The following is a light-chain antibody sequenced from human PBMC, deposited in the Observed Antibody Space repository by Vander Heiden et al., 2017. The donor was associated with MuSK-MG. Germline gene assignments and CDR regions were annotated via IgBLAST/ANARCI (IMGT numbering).Light chain of an antibody. V-gene: IGLV2-14*01. Sequence: QPALPQPASASAPPRQSSTISCTGTSSDVGGYNYVSWYQQHPGKAPKLMIYDVSNRPSGVSNRFSGSKSGNTASLTISGLQAEDEADYYCSSYTSSSTLVFGGGTKLTVL. CDR1: SSDVGGYNY. J-gene: IGLJ3*02. CDR3: SSYTSSSTLV. CDR2: DVS.